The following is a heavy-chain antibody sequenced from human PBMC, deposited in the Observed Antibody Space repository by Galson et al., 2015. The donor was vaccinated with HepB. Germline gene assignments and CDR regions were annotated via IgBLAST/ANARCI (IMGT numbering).Heavy chain of an antibody. CDR1: GFTFSSYS. D-gene: IGHD6-19*01. Sequence: SLRLSCAASGFTFSSYSMNWVRQAPGKGLEWVSYISSSSSTIYYADSVKGRFTISRDNAKNSLYLQMNSLRAEDTAVYYCARVKSGWSDAFDIWGQGTMVTVSS. CDR3: ARVKSGWSDAFDI. J-gene: IGHJ3*02. V-gene: IGHV3-48*01. CDR2: ISSSSSTI.